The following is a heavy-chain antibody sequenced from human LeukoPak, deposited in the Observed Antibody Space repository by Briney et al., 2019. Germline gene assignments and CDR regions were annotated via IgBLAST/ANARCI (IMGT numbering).Heavy chain of an antibody. Sequence: SVKVSCKASGGTFSSYAISWVRQAPGQGLEWMGGIIPIFGTANYAQKFQGRVTITADESTSTAYMELSSLRSEDTAVYYCARSLNYYDSSGLLDYWGQGTLVTASS. D-gene: IGHD3-22*01. V-gene: IGHV1-69*01. CDR1: GGTFSSYA. CDR3: ARSLNYYDSSGLLDY. CDR2: IIPIFGTA. J-gene: IGHJ4*02.